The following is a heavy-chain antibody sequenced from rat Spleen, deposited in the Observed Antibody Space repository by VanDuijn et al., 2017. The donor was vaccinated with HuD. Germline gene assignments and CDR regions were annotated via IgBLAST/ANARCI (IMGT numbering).Heavy chain of an antibody. CDR1: GFNFNDYW. J-gene: IGHJ3*01. CDR3: TSHGARVSRFAY. CDR2: INEDSSTR. V-gene: IGHV4-2*01. D-gene: IGHD1-4*01. Sequence: EVKLVESGGGLVQPGRSLTLSCAASGFNFNDYWMGWVRQAPGRGLEWIGEINEDSSTRKYSASLKDKVTISRDNAQNTLYLQMSRLGSEDTATYYCTSHGARVSRFAYWGQGTLVTVSS.